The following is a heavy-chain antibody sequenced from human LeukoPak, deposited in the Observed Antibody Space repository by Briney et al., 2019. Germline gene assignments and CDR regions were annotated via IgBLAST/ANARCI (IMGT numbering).Heavy chain of an antibody. Sequence: AGGSLRLSCAASGLSFSNFAMSWVRQGPARGPEWVSSMRGNGETFYADSVKGRFTLSSDSSTNTVYFHLNDLRVDDTAIYYCARASWVSTTDAVRWGQGTRVTVSS. CDR2: MRGNGET. CDR1: GLSFSNFA. V-gene: IGHV3-23*01. J-gene: IGHJ4*02. D-gene: IGHD1-14*01. CDR3: ARASWVSTTDAVR.